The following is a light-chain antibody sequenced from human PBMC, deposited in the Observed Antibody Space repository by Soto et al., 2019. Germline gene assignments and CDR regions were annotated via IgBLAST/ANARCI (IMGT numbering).Light chain of an antibody. CDR1: QSVSSN. V-gene: IGKV3-20*01. CDR3: QQYGSSPPRT. Sequence: EIVMTHSPATLSVSPGEGATLSCSASQSVSSNLAWYQQKPGQAPRLLIYGASTRATDVPDRFSGSGSGADFTLTISRLEPEDFAVYYCQQYGSSPPRTFGQGTKVDIK. J-gene: IGKJ1*01. CDR2: GAS.